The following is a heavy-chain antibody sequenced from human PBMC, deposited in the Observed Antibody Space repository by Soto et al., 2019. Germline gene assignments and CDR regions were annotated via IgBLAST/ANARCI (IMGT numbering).Heavy chain of an antibody. CDR1: GGSISSGGYS. CDR2: IYHSGST. Sequence: QLQLQESGSGLVKPSQTLSLTCAVSGGSISSGGYSWSWIRQPPGKGLEWIGYIYHSGSTYYNPSLKRRVTISVDRSKNQFSLKLSSVTAADTAVYYCASSPMVRGVIITGDYFDYWGQGTLVTVSS. J-gene: IGHJ4*02. D-gene: IGHD3-10*01. CDR3: ASSPMVRGVIITGDYFDY. V-gene: IGHV4-30-2*01.